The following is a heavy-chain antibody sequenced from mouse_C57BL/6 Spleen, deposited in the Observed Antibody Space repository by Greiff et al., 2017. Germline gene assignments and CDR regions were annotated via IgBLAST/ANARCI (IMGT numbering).Heavy chain of an antibody. CDR3: ARGFITTVVATRNAMDY. Sequence: EVQLQQSGPELVKPGASVKISCKASGYSFTDYNMNWVKQSNGKSLEWIGVINPNHGTTSYNQKFKGKATLTVDKSSSTAYMQLNSLTSVDSAVYYCARGFITTVVATRNAMDYWGQGTSVTVSS. D-gene: IGHD1-1*01. CDR2: INPNHGTT. J-gene: IGHJ4*01. CDR1: GYSFTDYN. V-gene: IGHV1-39*01.